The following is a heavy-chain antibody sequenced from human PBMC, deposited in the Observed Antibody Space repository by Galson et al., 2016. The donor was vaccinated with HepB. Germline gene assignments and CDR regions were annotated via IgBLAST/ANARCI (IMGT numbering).Heavy chain of an antibody. CDR3: ARGRDYGDNPFDD. Sequence: ITWVRQAPGQGLEWMGWMNPDSGRTGSAQKFQGRVTMTRDTSISTAYLELSSLTSEDTGVYFCARGRDYGDNPFDDWGQGTLVAVSS. J-gene: IGHJ4*02. D-gene: IGHD4-17*01. CDR2: MNPDSGRT. V-gene: IGHV1-8*01.